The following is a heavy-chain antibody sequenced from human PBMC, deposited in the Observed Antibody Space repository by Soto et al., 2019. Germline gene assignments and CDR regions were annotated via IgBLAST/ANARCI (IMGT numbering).Heavy chain of an antibody. CDR2: IYPGDSDT. CDR3: ARREYSSSWYGYYGMDV. D-gene: IGHD6-13*01. Sequence: PGESLKISCKGSGYSFTSYWIGWVRQMPGKGLEWMGIIYPGDSDTRYSPSFQGQVTISADKSISTAYLQWSSLKASDTAMYYCARREYSSSWYGYYGMDVWGQGTTVTVSS. CDR1: GYSFTSYW. V-gene: IGHV5-51*01. J-gene: IGHJ6*02.